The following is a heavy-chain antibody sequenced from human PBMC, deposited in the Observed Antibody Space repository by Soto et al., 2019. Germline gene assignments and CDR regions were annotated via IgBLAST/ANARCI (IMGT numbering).Heavy chain of an antibody. D-gene: IGHD3-22*01. CDR3: ARAHYDSSSSDAFDI. Sequence: ASVKVSCKAPGYTYTGYYLHWVRQAPGQGLEWMGWINPNSGGTNYAQKFQGWVTMTRDTSISTAYMELSRLRSDDTAVYYCARAHYDSSSSDAFDIWGQGTMVTVSS. CDR1: GYTYTGYY. CDR2: INPNSGGT. J-gene: IGHJ3*02. V-gene: IGHV1-2*04.